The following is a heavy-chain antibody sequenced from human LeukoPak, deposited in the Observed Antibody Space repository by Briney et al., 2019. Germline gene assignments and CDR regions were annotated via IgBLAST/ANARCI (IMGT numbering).Heavy chain of an antibody. J-gene: IGHJ4*02. CDR2: IYKGNRT. D-gene: IGHD1-26*01. CDR3: ARLVGATHFDY. CDR1: GVTVSNDY. Sequence: GGSLRLSCAASGVTVSNDYMSWVRQAPGKGLEWVSVIYKGNRTFYADSVKGRFTFSSDNSKNTLYLQMNSLRAEDTAVYYCARLVGATHFDYWGQGTLVTVSS. V-gene: IGHV3-66*01.